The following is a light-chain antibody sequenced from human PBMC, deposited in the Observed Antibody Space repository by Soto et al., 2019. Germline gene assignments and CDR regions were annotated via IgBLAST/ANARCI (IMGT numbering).Light chain of an antibody. V-gene: IGLV2-14*01. CDR3: SSYTSSSTLGGSYV. CDR1: SSDVGGYNY. Sequence: QSALTQPASVSGSPGQSITISCTGTSSDVGGYNYVSWYQQHPGKAPKLMIYDVSNRPSGVSNRFSGSKSGNTASLTISGLQAEDESDYYCSSYTSSSTLGGSYVFGTGTKVTVL. CDR2: DVS. J-gene: IGLJ1*01.